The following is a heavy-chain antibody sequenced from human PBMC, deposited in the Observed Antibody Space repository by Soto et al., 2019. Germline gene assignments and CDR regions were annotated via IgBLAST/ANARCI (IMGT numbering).Heavy chain of an antibody. CDR2: INHSGST. Sequence: SQTLSLTCAVYGGSFSGYYWSWIRQPPGKGLEWIGEINHSGSTNYNPSLKSRVTISVDTSKNQFSLKLSSVTAADTAVYYCASGKREVYWGQGTLVTVSS. V-gene: IGHV4-34*01. D-gene: IGHD1-1*01. CDR3: ASGKREVY. J-gene: IGHJ4*02. CDR1: GGSFSGYY.